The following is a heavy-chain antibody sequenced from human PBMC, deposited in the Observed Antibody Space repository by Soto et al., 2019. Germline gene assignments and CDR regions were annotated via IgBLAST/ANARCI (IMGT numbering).Heavy chain of an antibody. Sequence: SETLSLTCSVSGGSIRSGDYYWSWIRQPPGKGLEWIGYIYYSGTTYYNPSLKSRVTISVDTSKNQFSLKLSSVTAADTAVYYCARTYYYDSSVRYWGQGTLVTVSS. CDR2: IYYSGTT. V-gene: IGHV4-30-4*01. D-gene: IGHD3-22*01. CDR3: ARTYYYDSSVRY. J-gene: IGHJ4*02. CDR1: GGSIRSGDYY.